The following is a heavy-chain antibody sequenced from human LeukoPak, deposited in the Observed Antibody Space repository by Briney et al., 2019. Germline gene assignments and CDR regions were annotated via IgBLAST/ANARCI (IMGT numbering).Heavy chain of an antibody. CDR1: GGSISSYY. J-gene: IGHJ5*02. Sequence: SETLSLTCTVSGGSISSYYWSWIRQPAGKGLEWIGRIYTSGSTNYNPSLESRVTMSVDTSKNQFSLKLSSVTAADTAVYYCAREKLWPNWFDPWGQGTLVTVSS. CDR2: IYTSGST. D-gene: IGHD5-18*01. CDR3: AREKLWPNWFDP. V-gene: IGHV4-4*07.